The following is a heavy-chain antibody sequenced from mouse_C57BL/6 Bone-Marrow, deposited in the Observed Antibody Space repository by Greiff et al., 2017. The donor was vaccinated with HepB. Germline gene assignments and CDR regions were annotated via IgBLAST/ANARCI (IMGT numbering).Heavy chain of an antibody. Sequence: QVQLQQSGAELVKPGASVKMSCKASGYTFTSYWITWVKQRPGQGLEWIGDIYPGSGSTNYNEKFKSKATLTVDTSSSTAYMQLSSLTSEDSAVYYCARIGASCAMDYWGQGTSVTVSS. CDR3: ARIGASCAMDY. V-gene: IGHV1-55*01. CDR1: GYTFTSYW. J-gene: IGHJ4*01. CDR2: IYPGSGST. D-gene: IGHD3-1*01.